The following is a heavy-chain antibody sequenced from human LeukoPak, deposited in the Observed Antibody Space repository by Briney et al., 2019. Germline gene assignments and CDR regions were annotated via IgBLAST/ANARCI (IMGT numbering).Heavy chain of an antibody. J-gene: IGHJ3*01. Sequence: PGGSLRLSCAASGFRFPSYAMSWVRQAPGKGLEWVSSISGSGGSTYYADSEKGRFTISRDNSKDTLYLQMNSLRAEDTAIYYCARDIQLSTWGLGTMVTVSS. D-gene: IGHD5-24*01. V-gene: IGHV3-23*01. CDR3: ARDIQLST. CDR1: GFRFPSYA. CDR2: ISGSGGST.